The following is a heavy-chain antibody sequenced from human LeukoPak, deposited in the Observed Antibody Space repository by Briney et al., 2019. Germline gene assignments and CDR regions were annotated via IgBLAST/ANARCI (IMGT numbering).Heavy chain of an antibody. J-gene: IGHJ6*02. V-gene: IGHV3-23*01. D-gene: IGHD1-26*01. CDR2: TSGTGCNT. Sequence: GGSLTLSCAASGFTFSSYAMSWVRQAPGKGLAWVSGTSGTGCNTYYADSVKGRLTLSSDNPRHTLYLQMNDLRANDGDVFFFSKDREYSGSYRPGPTRYYYVMDVWGQGTTVTVSS. CDR3: SKDREYSGSYRPGPTRYYYVMDV. CDR1: GFTFSSYA.